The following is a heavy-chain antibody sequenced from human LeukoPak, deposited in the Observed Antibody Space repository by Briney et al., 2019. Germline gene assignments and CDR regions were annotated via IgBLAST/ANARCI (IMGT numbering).Heavy chain of an antibody. Sequence: GGSLRLSCAASGFTVSSNYMSWVRQAPGKGLEWVSVINSGGSTYYADSVKGRFTISRDNSKKSLYLQVNRLRTEDTALYYCAKANRFFAFDIWGQGTMVTVSS. V-gene: IGHV3-53*05. CDR2: INSGGST. CDR3: AKANRFFAFDI. CDR1: GFTVSSNY. J-gene: IGHJ3*02. D-gene: IGHD1-14*01.